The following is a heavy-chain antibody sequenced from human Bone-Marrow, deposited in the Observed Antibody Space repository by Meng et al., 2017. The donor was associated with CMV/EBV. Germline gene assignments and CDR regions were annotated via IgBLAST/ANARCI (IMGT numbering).Heavy chain of an antibody. CDR3: ARDWDYSNGPFDY. D-gene: IGHD4-11*01. CDR1: GYTFTGYY. Sequence: ASVKVSCKASGYTFTGYYMHWVRQAPGQGLEWMGWINPNSGGTNYAQKFQGRVTMTRDTSISTAYLELSRLRSDDTAVYYCARDWDYSNGPFDYWGQGTLVTV. J-gene: IGHJ4*02. CDR2: INPNSGGT. V-gene: IGHV1-2*02.